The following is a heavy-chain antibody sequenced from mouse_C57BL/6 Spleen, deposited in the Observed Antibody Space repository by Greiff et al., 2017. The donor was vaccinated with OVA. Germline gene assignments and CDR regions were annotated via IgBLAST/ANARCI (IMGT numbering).Heavy chain of an antibody. CDR1: GFTFSNYW. Sequence: EVKVEESGGGLVQPGGSMKLSCVASGFTFSNYWMNWVRQSPEKGLEWVAQIRLKSDNYATHYAESVKGRFTISRDDSKSSVYLQMNNLRAEDTGIYYCTSSYYFDYWSQGTTLTVSS. J-gene: IGHJ2*01. CDR3: TSSYYFDY. V-gene: IGHV6-3*01. CDR2: IRLKSDNYAT.